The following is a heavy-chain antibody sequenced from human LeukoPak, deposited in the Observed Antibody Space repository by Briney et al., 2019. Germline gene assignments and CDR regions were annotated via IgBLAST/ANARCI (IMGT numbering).Heavy chain of an antibody. CDR3: ARDLMVHHDAFDI. CDR1: GFTFSSYS. Sequence: PGGSLRLSCAASGFTFSSYSMNWVRQAPGKGLEWVSSISSSSSYIYYADSVKGRFTISRDNAKNSLYLQMNSLRAEDTAVYYCARDLMVHHDAFDIWGQGTMVTVSS. V-gene: IGHV3-21*01. D-gene: IGHD2-8*01. CDR2: ISSSSSYI. J-gene: IGHJ3*02.